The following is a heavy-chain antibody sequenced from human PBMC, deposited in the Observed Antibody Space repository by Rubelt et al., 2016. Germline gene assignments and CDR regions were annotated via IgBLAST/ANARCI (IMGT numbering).Heavy chain of an antibody. V-gene: IGHV3-33*01. CDR1: GFTFSSYG. CDR2: IWYDGSNK. D-gene: IGHD1-26*01. J-gene: IGHJ4*02. CDR3: ARGGGSSHFDY. Sequence: QVQLVESGGGVVQPGRSLRLSCAASGFTFSSYGMHWVRQAPGKGLEWVAVIWYDGSNKFYADSVKGRFTISRDNSKNSLYLQMNSLRADDTAVYYCARGGGSSHFDYWGQGTLVTVSS.